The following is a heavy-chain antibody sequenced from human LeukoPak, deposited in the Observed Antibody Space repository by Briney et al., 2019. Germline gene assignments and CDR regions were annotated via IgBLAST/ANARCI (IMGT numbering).Heavy chain of an antibody. CDR3: ITGDYDFWSGFYSPNHYFDY. J-gene: IGHJ4*02. V-gene: IGHV3-15*01. Sequence: GGSLRLSCAASGFTFSDYYMDWVRQAPGKGLEWVGRIKGKTAAGAPDYVASVKGRFTISRDDSKNTLFLQMNSLKTEDTAVYYCITGDYDFWSGFYSPNHYFDYWGQGTLVTVSS. CDR1: GFTFSDYY. CDR2: IKGKTAAGAP. D-gene: IGHD3-3*01.